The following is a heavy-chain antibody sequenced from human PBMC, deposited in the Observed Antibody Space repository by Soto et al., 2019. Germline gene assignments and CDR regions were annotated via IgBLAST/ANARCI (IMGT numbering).Heavy chain of an antibody. J-gene: IGHJ5*02. D-gene: IGHD2-15*01. CDR2: IIPIFGTA. CDR1: GGTFSSYA. Sequence: SVKVSCKASGGTFSSYAISWVRQAPGQGLEWMGGIIPIFGTANYAQKFQGRVTITADKSTSTAYMELSSLRSEDTAVYYCARGRDIVVVVAATAVASWFGPWGQGTLVKVSS. V-gene: IGHV1-69*06. CDR3: ARGRDIVVVVAATAVASWFGP.